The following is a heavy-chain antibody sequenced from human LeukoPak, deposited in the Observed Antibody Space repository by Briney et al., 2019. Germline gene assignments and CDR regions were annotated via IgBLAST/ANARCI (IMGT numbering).Heavy chain of an antibody. D-gene: IGHD3-10*01. CDR1: GFTFSSHA. V-gene: IGHV3-23*01. CDR3: ATSSVTYGSGNYDSRAFED. Sequence: GGSLRLSCAASGFTFSSHAMNWVRQAPGKGLEWVSVISGSGGSTYYADSVKGRFTISRDNSKNTLYVQMNSLRVEDTAVYYCATSSVTYGSGNYDSRAFEDWGQGTLVTVSS. CDR2: ISGSGGST. J-gene: IGHJ4*02.